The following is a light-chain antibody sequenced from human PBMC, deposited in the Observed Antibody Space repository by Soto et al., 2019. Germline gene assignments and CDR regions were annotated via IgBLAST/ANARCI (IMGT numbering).Light chain of an antibody. CDR3: QQRSNGPPALT. CDR2: EAS. V-gene: IGKV3-11*01. CDR1: QSVSSY. Sequence: EIALTQSPATLSLSPGERATLSCRASQSVSSYLAWYQQKPGQAPRLLIYEASNRATGIPARFSGSGSGTDFTLTISSLEPEDFAVYYCQQRSNGPPALTFGGGTKVDIK. J-gene: IGKJ4*01.